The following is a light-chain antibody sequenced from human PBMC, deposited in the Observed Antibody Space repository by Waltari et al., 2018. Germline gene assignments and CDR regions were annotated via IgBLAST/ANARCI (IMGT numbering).Light chain of an antibody. V-gene: IGKV1-6*01. CDR1: QGIRND. CDR3: LQDYIYPWT. J-gene: IGKJ1*01. CDR2: AAS. Sequence: AIQMTQSPSSLSASVGDRVTITCRASQGIRNDLGWYQQKPGKAPKVLVYAASSLQSGVPTRFSGSGSGTDFTLTISSLQPDDFATYYCLQDYIYPWTFGQGTKVEIK.